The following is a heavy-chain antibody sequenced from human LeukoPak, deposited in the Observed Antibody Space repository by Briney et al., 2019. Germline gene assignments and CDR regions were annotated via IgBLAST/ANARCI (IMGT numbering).Heavy chain of an antibody. CDR1: GFTFSLYT. D-gene: IGHD3-9*01. CDR2: ISSSSSTI. V-gene: IGHV3-48*04. CDR3: ASTGWRSGWFDP. J-gene: IGHJ5*02. Sequence: GGSLRLSCAASGFTFSLYTMNWVRQAPGKGLEWVSHISSSSSTIYYADSVKGRFTISRDNAKNSLYLQMNSLRVEDTAVYYCASTGWRSGWFDPWGQGTLVTVSS.